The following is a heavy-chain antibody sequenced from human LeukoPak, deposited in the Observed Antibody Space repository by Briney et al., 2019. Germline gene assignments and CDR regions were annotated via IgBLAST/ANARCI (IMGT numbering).Heavy chain of an antibody. CDR2: IYYSGSGST. Sequence: SETLSLTCTVSGGSISPYYWSWIRQPPGKGLEWIGYIYYSGSGSTNHNPALKSRVTISVDTSKNQFSLTLSSVTAADTAVYYCARYAVYAGSGWSFDYWGKGTLVTVSS. J-gene: IGHJ4*02. D-gene: IGHD6-19*01. V-gene: IGHV4-59*08. CDR3: ARYAVYAGSGWSFDY. CDR1: GGSISPYY.